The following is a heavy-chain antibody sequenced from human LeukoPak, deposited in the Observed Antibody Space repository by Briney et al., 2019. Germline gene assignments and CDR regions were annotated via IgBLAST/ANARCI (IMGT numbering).Heavy chain of an antibody. CDR2: FYSGGVT. Sequence: GGSLRLSCAASGFTVSDTYMTWVRQPPGKGLDYVSLFYSGGVTDYAASVKGRFTISRDESKNTVYLHMNNVRADDTAKYYCARGGANTFNSYYYYSLDVWGKGTTVTVSS. CDR1: GFTVSDTY. D-gene: IGHD3-10*01. V-gene: IGHV3-53*03. J-gene: IGHJ6*04. CDR3: ARGGANTFNSYYYYSLDV.